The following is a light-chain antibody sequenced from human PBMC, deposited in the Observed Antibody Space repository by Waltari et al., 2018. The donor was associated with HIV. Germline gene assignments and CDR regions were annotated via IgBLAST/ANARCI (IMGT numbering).Light chain of an antibody. J-gene: IGLJ1*01. CDR1: SSNIGRYT. CDR3: AACDDSLNGYV. CDR2: RNS. Sequence: QSVLTQPPSASGTPGHRVTISCSGSSSNIGRYTVNWYQHLPATAPKLLIFRNSNLPSGVPDRFSASKSGTSASLSISRLQSEDEADYYCAACDDSLNGYVFGTGTRVTVL. V-gene: IGLV1-44*01.